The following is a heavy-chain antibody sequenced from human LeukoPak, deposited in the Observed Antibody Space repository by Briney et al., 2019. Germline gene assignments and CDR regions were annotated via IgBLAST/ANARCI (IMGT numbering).Heavy chain of an antibody. J-gene: IGHJ4*02. D-gene: IGHD3-22*01. CDR2: IYYSGST. Sequence: PSETLSLTCTVSGGSISSSGYYWSWIRQHPGKGLEWIGYIYYSGSTYYNPSLKSRVTISVDTSKNQFSLKLSSVTAADTAVYYCARDGRKYYYDSSGSIDYWGQGTLVTVSS. CDR3: ARDGRKYYYDSSGSIDY. CDR1: GGSISSSGYY. V-gene: IGHV4-31*03.